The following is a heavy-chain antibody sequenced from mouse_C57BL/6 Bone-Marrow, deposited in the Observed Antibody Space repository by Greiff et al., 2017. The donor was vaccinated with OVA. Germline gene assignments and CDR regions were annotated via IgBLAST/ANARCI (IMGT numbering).Heavy chain of an antibody. CDR1: GYTFTSYW. CDR2: IDPNSGGN. D-gene: IGHD4-1*01. V-gene: IGHV1-72*01. Sequence: QVQLQQPGAELVKPGASVKLSCKASGYTFTSYWLHWVKQRPGRGLEWIGRIDPNSGGNKYNETFKSKATLTVAKPSITAYMQLSSLTSEDSAVYDWAIDDWDADYFDDWGQGTTLTVSS. J-gene: IGHJ2*01. CDR3: AIDDWDADYFDD.